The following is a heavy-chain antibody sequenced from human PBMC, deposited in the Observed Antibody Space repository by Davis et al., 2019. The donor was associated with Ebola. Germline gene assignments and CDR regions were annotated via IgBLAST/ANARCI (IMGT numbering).Heavy chain of an antibody. Sequence: PGGSLRLSCVASGFTFGNYWMNWVRQTPGKGLEWVANIRGDGSEQSYVDSVKGRFTISRDNAKNSLYLEMNSLRAEDTAVYYCARVDGDYYYGMDVWGQGTTVTVSS. J-gene: IGHJ6*02. CDR2: IRGDGSEQ. D-gene: IGHD4-17*01. CDR1: GFTFGNYW. CDR3: ARVDGDYYYGMDV. V-gene: IGHV3-7*01.